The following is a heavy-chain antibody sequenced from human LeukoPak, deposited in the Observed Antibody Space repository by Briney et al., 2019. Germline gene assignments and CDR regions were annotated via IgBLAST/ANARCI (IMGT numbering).Heavy chain of an antibody. J-gene: IGHJ5*02. CDR2: INPSGGST. Sequence: GASVKVSCKASGYTFTSYYMHWVRQAPEQGLEWMGIINPSGGSTSYAQKFQGRVTMTRDTSTSTVYMELSSLRSEDTAVYYCARAEGYFDWLLPFDPWGQGTLVTVSS. CDR3: ARAEGYFDWLLPFDP. V-gene: IGHV1-46*01. CDR1: GYTFTSYY. D-gene: IGHD3-9*01.